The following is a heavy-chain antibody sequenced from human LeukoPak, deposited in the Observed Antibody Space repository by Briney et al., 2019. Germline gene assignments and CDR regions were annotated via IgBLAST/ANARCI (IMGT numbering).Heavy chain of an antibody. CDR2: ISSSGSTI. CDR1: GFTFSDYY. V-gene: IGHV3-11*01. J-gene: IGHJ5*02. CDR3: ARATPSPSGSYWLDP. D-gene: IGHD3-10*01. Sequence: GGSLRLSCAASGFTFSDYYMSWIRQAPGKGLEWVSYISSSGSTIYYADSVKGRFTISRDNAKNSLYLQMNSLRAEDTAVYYCARATPSPSGSYWLDPWGQGTLVTVSS.